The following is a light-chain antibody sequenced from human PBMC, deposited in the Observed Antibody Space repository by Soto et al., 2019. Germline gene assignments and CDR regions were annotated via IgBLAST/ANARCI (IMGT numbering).Light chain of an antibody. CDR1: SSDIGAYDY. V-gene: IGLV2-8*01. Sequence: QSALTQPPSASGSPGQSVTISCTGTSSDIGAYDYVSWYQQHPGKVPKLIIYEVTKRPSGVPDRFSASKSGNTASLTVSGLQAEDEADYYCSSHGGSNNFDVFGTGTKVTVL. J-gene: IGLJ1*01. CDR3: SSHGGSNNFDV. CDR2: EVT.